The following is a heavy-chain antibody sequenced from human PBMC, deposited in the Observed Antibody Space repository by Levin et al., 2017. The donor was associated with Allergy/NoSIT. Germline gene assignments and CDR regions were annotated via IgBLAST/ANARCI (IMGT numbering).Heavy chain of an antibody. V-gene: IGHV3-21*01. CDR2: ISSSSSYI. J-gene: IGHJ5*02. D-gene: IGHD6-13*01. CDR1: GFTFSSYS. CDR3: ARGGIAAAGLRSNWFDP. Sequence: PSETLSLTCAASGFTFSSYSMNWVRQAPGKGLEWVSSISSSSSYIYYADSVKGRFTISRDNAKNSLYLQMNSLRAEDTAVYYCARGGIAAAGLRSNWFDPWGQGTLVTVSS.